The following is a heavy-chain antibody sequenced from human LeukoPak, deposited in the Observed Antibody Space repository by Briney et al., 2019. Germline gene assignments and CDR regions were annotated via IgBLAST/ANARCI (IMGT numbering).Heavy chain of an antibody. CDR2: INSDGTYT. CDR3: ARSDYGSGSYITLFDY. CDR1: GFTFRNYW. Sequence: GGSLRLSCAASGFTFRNYWMHWVRQAPGKGLVWVSRINSDGTYTNYADSVKGRFTISRDNAKNTLYLQMNSLRAEDTAVYYCARSDYGSGSYITLFDYWGQGTLVTVSS. D-gene: IGHD3-10*01. V-gene: IGHV3-74*01. J-gene: IGHJ4*02.